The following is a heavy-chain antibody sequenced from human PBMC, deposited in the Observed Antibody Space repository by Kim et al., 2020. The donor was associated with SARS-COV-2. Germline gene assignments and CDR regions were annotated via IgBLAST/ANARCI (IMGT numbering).Heavy chain of an antibody. CDR1: GFTFSSYW. D-gene: IGHD1-26*01. CDR3: ARDRIVGDGVFDY. CDR2: IKQDGSEK. J-gene: IGHJ4*02. Sequence: GGSLRLSCAASGFTFSSYWMSWVRQAPGKGLEWVANIKQDGSEKYYVDSVKGRFTISRDNAKNSLYLQMNSLRAEDTAVYYCARDRIVGDGVFDYWGQGTLVTVSS. V-gene: IGHV3-7*01.